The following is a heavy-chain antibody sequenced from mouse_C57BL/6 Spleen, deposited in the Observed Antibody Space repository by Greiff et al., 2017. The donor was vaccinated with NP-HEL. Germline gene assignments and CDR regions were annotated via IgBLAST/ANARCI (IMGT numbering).Heavy chain of an antibody. CDR1: GYAFTNYL. J-gene: IGHJ2*01. CDR2: INPGSGGT. CDR3: ARWGLYYSNFDY. Sequence: VQLVESGAELVRPGTSVKVSCKASGYAFTNYLIEWVKQRPGQGLEWIGVINPGSGGTNYNEKFKGKATLTADKSSSTAYMQLSSLTSEDSAVYFCARWGLYYSNFDYWGQGTTLTVSS. V-gene: IGHV1-54*01. D-gene: IGHD2-5*01.